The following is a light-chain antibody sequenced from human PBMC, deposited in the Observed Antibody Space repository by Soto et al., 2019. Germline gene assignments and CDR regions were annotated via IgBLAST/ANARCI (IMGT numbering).Light chain of an antibody. V-gene: IGKV1-5*01. J-gene: IGKJ1*01. CDR3: QQYNTYPRT. CDR2: DAS. CDR1: QSIGTW. Sequence: DIQMTQSPSTLPAFVGDRVTITCRASQSIGTWLAWYQQKPGKAPKLLIYDASSLEGGVPSRFSGSGSGTEFTLTISSLQPDDFATYYCQQYNTYPRTFGQGTKVEIK.